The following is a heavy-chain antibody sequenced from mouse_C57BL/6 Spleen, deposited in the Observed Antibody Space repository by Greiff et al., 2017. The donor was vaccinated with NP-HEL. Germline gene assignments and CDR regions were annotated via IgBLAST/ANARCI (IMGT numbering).Heavy chain of an antibody. J-gene: IGHJ4*01. Sequence: EVKLMESGGGLVQPGGSLKLSCAASGFTFSDYYMYWVRQTPEKRLEWVAYISNGGGSTYYPDTVKGRFTISRDNAKNTLYLQMSRLKSEDTAMYYCAINYYGSSYPLYYAMDYWGQGTSVTVSS. D-gene: IGHD1-1*01. CDR3: AINYYGSSYPLYYAMDY. CDR2: ISNGGGST. V-gene: IGHV5-12*01. CDR1: GFTFSDYY.